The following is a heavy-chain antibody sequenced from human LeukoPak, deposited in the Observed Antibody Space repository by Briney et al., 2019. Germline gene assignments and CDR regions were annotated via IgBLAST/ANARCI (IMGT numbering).Heavy chain of an antibody. J-gene: IGHJ4*02. Sequence: SQTLSLTCTVSGGSVTSGNYYWNWIRQPAGKGLEWIGRIYTNGGASYNPSLKSRVTISIDASKNQFSLKLSSVTAADTAVYYCEREPRGYWGQGILVTVPS. V-gene: IGHV4-61*02. CDR3: EREPRGY. CDR2: IYTNGGA. CDR1: GGSVTSGNYY.